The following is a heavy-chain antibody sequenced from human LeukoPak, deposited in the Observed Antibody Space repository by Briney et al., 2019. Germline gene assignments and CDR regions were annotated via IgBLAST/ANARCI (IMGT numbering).Heavy chain of an antibody. CDR3: ARRNYGSPRWFDP. D-gene: IGHD3-10*01. Sequence: GASVKVSCKASGYTFSSYDINWVRQPTGQGLEWMGWMNPNSGNTGYAQKFQGRVTMTRNTSISTAYMELSSLRSEDTAVYYCARRNYGSPRWFDPWGQGTLVTVSS. J-gene: IGHJ5*02. CDR2: MNPNSGNT. CDR1: GYTFSSYD. V-gene: IGHV1-8*01.